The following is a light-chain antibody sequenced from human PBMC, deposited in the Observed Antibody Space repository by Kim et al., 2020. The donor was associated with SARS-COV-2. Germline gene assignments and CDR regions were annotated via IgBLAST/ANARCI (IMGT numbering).Light chain of an antibody. CDR3: QQYGTSLGT. CDR2: GAS. V-gene: IGKV3-20*01. Sequence: EIVLTQSPGTLSLSPGERATLSCRVSPTINSDYLAWYQHRPGQAPRLLIYGASRRATGTPDRFSGSGSGTDFTLTINRLEPEDFAVYYCQQYGTSLGTFGPGTKVDIK. J-gene: IGKJ3*01. CDR1: PTINSDY.